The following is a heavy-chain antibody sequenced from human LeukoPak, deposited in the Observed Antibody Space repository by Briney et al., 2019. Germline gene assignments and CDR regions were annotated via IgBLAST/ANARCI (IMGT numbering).Heavy chain of an antibody. CDR1: GGSFSGYY. V-gene: IGHV4-34*01. J-gene: IGHJ4*02. CDR2: INHSGST. D-gene: IGHD6-19*01. CDR3: ARGSRGIAVAGFDY. Sequence: PSETLSLTCAVYGGSFSGYYWSWIRQPPGKGLEWIGEINHSGSTNYNPSLKSRVTISVDTSKNQFSLKLSSVTAADTAVYYCARGSRGIAVAGFDYWGQGTLVTVSS.